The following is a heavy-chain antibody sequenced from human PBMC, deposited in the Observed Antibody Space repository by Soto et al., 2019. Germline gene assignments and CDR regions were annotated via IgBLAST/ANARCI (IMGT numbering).Heavy chain of an antibody. D-gene: IGHD3-10*01. V-gene: IGHV1-69*01. CDR1: GGTFSSYA. CDR3: VRASYGSGSYSLYYYYGMDV. Sequence: QVQLVQSGAEVKKPGSSVKVSCKASGGTFSSYAISWVRQAPGQGLEWMGGIIPIFGTANYAQKFQGRVTITADESTSTAYMELSSLRSEDTAVYYCVRASYGSGSYSLYYYYGMDVWGQGTTVTVSS. CDR2: IIPIFGTA. J-gene: IGHJ6*02.